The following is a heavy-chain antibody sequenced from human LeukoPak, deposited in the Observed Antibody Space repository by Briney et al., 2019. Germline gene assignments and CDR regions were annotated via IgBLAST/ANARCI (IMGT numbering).Heavy chain of an antibody. CDR1: GGSISSCY. D-gene: IGHD3-22*01. CDR2: IYSSGRT. CDR3: AREDYDSSGYYSVYWFDP. J-gene: IGHJ5*02. Sequence: SETLSLTCTVSGGSISSCYWTWIRQPAGKGLEWIGRIYSSGRTNYNPSLKSRVTMSADTSKNQFSLKLTSVTAADTAVYYCAREDYDSSGYYSVYWFDPWGQGTLVTVSS. V-gene: IGHV4-4*07.